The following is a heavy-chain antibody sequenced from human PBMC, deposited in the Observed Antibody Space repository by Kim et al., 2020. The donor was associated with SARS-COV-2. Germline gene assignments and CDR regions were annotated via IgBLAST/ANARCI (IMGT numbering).Heavy chain of an antibody. CDR3: ARDREQLVRSFNLDY. V-gene: IGHV1-46*01. J-gene: IGHJ4*02. D-gene: IGHD6-6*01. Sequence: QKYQGRVTLTRDTSTSTVYMALSSLRSEDTAVYYCARDREQLVRSFNLDYWGQGTLVTVSS.